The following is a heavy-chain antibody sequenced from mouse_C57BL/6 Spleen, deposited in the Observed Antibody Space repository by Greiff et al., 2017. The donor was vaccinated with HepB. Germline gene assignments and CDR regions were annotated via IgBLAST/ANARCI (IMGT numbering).Heavy chain of an antibody. Sequence: QVTLKESGPGILQSSQTLSLTCSFSGFSLSTSGMGVSWLRQPSGQGLVWLVHIYWDDDKRYNPSLKSRLTISKDTSRNQVFLKITCVDTADTATYDCARCLTGTRDWYFDVWGTGTTVTVSS. V-gene: IGHV8-12*01. CDR3: ARCLTGTRDWYFDV. CDR1: GFSLSTSGMG. CDR2: IYWDDDK. J-gene: IGHJ1*03. D-gene: IGHD4-1*01.